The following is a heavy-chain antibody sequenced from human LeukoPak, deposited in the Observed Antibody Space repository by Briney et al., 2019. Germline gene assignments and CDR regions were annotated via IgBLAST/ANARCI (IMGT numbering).Heavy chain of an antibody. CDR1: GGSISSSSYY. CDR3: AGSTYDSGGSYYYYGMDV. J-gene: IGHJ6*02. Sequence: SETLSLTCTVSGGSISSSSYYWGWIRQPPGKGLEWIGSIYYSGSTYYNPSLKSRVTISVDTSENQFSLKLSSVTAADTAVYYCAGSTYDSGGSYYYYGMDVWGQGTTVTVSS. D-gene: IGHD3-22*01. V-gene: IGHV4-39*01. CDR2: IYYSGST.